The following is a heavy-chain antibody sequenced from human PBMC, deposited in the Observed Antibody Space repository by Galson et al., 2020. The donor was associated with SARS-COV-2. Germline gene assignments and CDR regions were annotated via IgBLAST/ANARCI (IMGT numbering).Heavy chain of an antibody. J-gene: IGHJ5*02. CDR1: GGSISSSTYY. D-gene: IGHD3-22*01. V-gene: IGHV4-39*01. CDR3: ARTHYYDSSGYYFRFGP. CDR2: ISYSGST. Sequence: ASETLSLTCTVSGGSISSSTYYWGWIRQPPGKGLEWLGTISYSGSTYNNPSLKSRVAISMDTSKNQFSLNLSSVTAADTAVYYCARTHYYDSSGYYFRFGPWGHGTLVTVAS.